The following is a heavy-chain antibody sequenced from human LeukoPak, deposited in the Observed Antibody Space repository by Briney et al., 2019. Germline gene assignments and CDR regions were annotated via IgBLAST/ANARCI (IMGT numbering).Heavy chain of an antibody. CDR2: IYTSGST. Sequence: SQTLSLTCTVSGGSISSGSYYWSWIRQPAGKGLEWIGRIYTSGSTNYNPSLKSRVTISVDTSKNQFSLKLSSVTAADTAVYYCAASWGVPAAIFTWGQGTLVTVSS. V-gene: IGHV4-61*02. D-gene: IGHD2-2*01. CDR1: GGSISSGSYY. J-gene: IGHJ5*02. CDR3: AASWGVPAAIFT.